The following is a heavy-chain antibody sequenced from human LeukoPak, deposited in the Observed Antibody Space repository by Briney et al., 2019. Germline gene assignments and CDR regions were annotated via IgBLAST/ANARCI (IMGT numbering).Heavy chain of an antibody. CDR3: AKSAYSSNYNWFDP. CDR2: ISGSGGST. CDR1: GFTFSSYA. Sequence: GGSLRLSCAASGFTFSSYAMSWVRQAPGKGLEWVSAISGSGGSTYYADSVKGRFTISRDNSKNTLYLRMNSPRAEDTAVYYCAKSAYSSNYNWFDPWGQGTLVTVSS. V-gene: IGHV3-23*01. D-gene: IGHD6-13*01. J-gene: IGHJ5*02.